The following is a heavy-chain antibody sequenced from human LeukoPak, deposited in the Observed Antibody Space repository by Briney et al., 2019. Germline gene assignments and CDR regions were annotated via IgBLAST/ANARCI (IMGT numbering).Heavy chain of an antibody. CDR2: IIPIFGTA. CDR3: ATDLRYFDWLLSYAPGN. CDR1: GYTFTSYY. J-gene: IGHJ4*02. D-gene: IGHD3-9*01. V-gene: IGHV1-69*06. Sequence: ASVKVSCKASGYTFTSYYMHWVRQAPGQGLEWMGGIIPIFGTADYAQKFQGRVTMTEDTSTDTAYMELSSLRSEDTAVYYCATDLRYFDWLLSYAPGNWGQGTLVTVSS.